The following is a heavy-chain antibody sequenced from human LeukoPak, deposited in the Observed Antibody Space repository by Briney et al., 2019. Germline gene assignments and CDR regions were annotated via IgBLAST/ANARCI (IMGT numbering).Heavy chain of an antibody. CDR3: TTVSQRVVRSSDAFDI. J-gene: IGHJ3*02. CDR2: IKSKTDGGTT. CDR1: GFTFSNAW. D-gene: IGHD3-3*01. Sequence: GGSLRLSCAASGFTFSNAWMSWVRQAPGKGLEWVGRIKSKTDGGTTHYAAAVKGRFTISRDDSKNTLYVQMNSLKTEDTAVYYYTTVSQRVVRSSDAFDIWGQGTMVTVSS. V-gene: IGHV3-15*01.